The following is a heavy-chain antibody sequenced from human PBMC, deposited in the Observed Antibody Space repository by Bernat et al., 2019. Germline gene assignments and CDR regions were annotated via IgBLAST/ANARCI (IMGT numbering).Heavy chain of an antibody. Sequence: QSGLYLVFPRPVSKFNFSSYSMNWVRQAPGKGLEWVSSISSSSSYIYYADSVKGRFTISRDNAKNSLYLQMNSLRAEDTAVYYCARDDRSGFDY. CDR1: KFNFSSYS. D-gene: IGHD3-22*01. J-gene: IGHJ4*01. CDR3: ARDDRSGFDY. CDR2: ISSSSSYI. V-gene: IGHV3-21*01.